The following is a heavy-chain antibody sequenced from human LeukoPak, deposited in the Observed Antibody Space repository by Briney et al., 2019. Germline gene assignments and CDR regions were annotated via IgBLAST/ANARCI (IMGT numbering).Heavy chain of an antibody. Sequence: SETLSLTCTVSGGSISPYYWSWIRQPPGKGLEWIGYISYSGSTKYNSSLKSRVTMSVGTSRNQFSLKLSSVTAADTAVYYCARDRTVITNAVYFYGMDVWGQGATVTVSS. D-gene: IGHD4-11*01. J-gene: IGHJ6*02. CDR1: GGSISPYY. CDR2: ISYSGST. CDR3: ARDRTVITNAVYFYGMDV. V-gene: IGHV4-59*01.